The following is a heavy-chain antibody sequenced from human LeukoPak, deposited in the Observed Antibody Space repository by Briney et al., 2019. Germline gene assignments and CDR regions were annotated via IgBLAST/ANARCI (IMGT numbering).Heavy chain of an antibody. D-gene: IGHD6-19*01. CDR1: GFTFSSYS. V-gene: IGHV3-30*03. CDR3: ASYSSGWYENYYGMDV. Sequence: GGSLRLSCAASGFTFSSYSMNWVRQAPGKGLEWVAVISYDGSNKYYADSVKGRFTISRDNSKNTLYLQMNSLRAEDTAVYYCASYSSGWYENYYGMDVWGQGTTVTVSS. CDR2: ISYDGSNK. J-gene: IGHJ6*02.